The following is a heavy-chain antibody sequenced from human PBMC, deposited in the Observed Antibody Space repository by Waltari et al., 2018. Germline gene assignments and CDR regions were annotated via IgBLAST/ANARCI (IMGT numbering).Heavy chain of an antibody. CDR1: GGSLSSPY. CDR2: IYYRGSI. V-gene: IGHV4-59*11. CDR3: ARHATSIAARRAFDY. Sequence: QVQLQESGPGLVKPSEPLSLTCTVSGGSLSSPYWSWIRPPPGKGLEWIGYIYYRGSINYNPSLKSRVTISVDTSKNQFSLKLSSVTAADTAVYYCARHATSIAARRAFDYWGQGTLVTVSS. D-gene: IGHD6-6*01. J-gene: IGHJ4*02.